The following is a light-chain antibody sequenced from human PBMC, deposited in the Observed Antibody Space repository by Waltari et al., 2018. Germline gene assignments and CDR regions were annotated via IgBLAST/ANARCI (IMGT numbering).Light chain of an antibody. CDR3: SSYTTSSAPGV. Sequence: QSALTQPASVSGSPGQSITISCSGTDSDVGAYDFVSWYQQHPGKAPHLIIYEVSNRASGISNRFSAPKSGNTASLTISGLQAEDEADYYCSSYTTSSAPGVFGTGTRVTVL. CDR1: DSDVGAYDF. V-gene: IGLV2-14*01. CDR2: EVS. J-gene: IGLJ1*01.